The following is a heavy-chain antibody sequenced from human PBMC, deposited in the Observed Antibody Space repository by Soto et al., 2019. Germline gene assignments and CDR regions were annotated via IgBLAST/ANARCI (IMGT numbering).Heavy chain of an antibody. J-gene: IGHJ4*02. Sequence: QLLESGGGLVQPGGSLRLSCAASGFTFSSYSINWVRQAPGKGLQWVATVGGGGDNIFYEDSVKGRFTIARDDSQNMVFLQMNSLRPEDTAVYFCAKRDSGSGRSPPLINYWGQGTLVTVSS. CDR2: VGGGGDNI. CDR3: AKRDSGSGRSPPLINY. CDR1: GFTFSSYS. V-gene: IGHV3-23*01. D-gene: IGHD3-10*01.